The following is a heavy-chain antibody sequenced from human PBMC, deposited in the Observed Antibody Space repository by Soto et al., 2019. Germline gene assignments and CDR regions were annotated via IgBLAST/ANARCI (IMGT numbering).Heavy chain of an antibody. CDR1: DSQMTRCC. CDR2: IYATGTT. D-gene: IGHD1-1*01. V-gene: IGHV4-4*07. J-gene: IGHJ5*02. Sequence: LSHRDTESDSQMTRCCFTWTRTFAGKGREWIGRIYATGTTDYNPSLKSRVMMSVDTSKKQFSLKLRSVTAADTAVYYCVRDGTKALRDWFDPWGQR. CDR3: VRDGTKALRDWFDP.